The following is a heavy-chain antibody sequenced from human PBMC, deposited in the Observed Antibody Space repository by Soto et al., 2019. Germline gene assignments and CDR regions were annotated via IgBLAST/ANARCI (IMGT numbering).Heavy chain of an antibody. J-gene: IGHJ4*02. CDR3: ATQADWESPFDY. D-gene: IGHD1-26*01. CDR2: LYSGGDT. V-gene: IGHV3-66*01. Sequence: EVHLVESGGGLVQPGGSLRLSCGVSGFTVSSSYMSWVRQAPGKGLEWVSILYSGGDTYYADSVKGRFTISRDNSKNTLYLQSNSLRVEDTAVYFCATQADWESPFDYWGQGTLVTVSS. CDR1: GFTVSSSY.